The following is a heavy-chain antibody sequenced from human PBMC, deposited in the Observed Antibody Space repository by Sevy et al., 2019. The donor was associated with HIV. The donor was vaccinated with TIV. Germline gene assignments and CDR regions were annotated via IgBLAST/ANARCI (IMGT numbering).Heavy chain of an antibody. CDR2: ISGTGSST. CDR3: AKDRVSGTYYTGDFDY. V-gene: IGHV3-23*01. CDR1: GFTFNTHA. D-gene: IGHD3-10*01. Sequence: GGSLRLSCAASGFTFNTHAMNWVRQAPGKGLEWDSVISGTGSSTYYADSVKGRFTISRDNSKNTLYLQMNTLRAEDTAVYYCAKDRVSGTYYTGDFDYWGQGTLVTVSS. J-gene: IGHJ4*02.